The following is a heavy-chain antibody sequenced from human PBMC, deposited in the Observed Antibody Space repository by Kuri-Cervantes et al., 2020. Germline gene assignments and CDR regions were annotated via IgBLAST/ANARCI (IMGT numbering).Heavy chain of an antibody. CDR3: ANRRMGGTLDY. V-gene: IGHV1-46*01. J-gene: IGHJ4*02. Sequence: ASVKVSCKASGYNLLNNYINWLRQAPGQGLEWMGVISPHGQTPSKVQKFQGRVTITADKSTSTAYMELSSLRSEDTAGYYCANRRMGGTLDYWGQGTLVTVSS. D-gene: IGHD3-16*01. CDR1: GYNLLNNY. CDR2: ISPHGQTP.